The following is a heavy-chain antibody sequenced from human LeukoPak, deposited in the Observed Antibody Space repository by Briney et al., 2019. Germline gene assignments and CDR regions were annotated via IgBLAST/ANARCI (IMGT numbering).Heavy chain of an antibody. J-gene: IGHJ6*02. CDR3: ARYSGSYFDPFGTYGMDV. CDR1: GFTFSSLS. Sequence: GGSLRLSSAASGFTFSSLSVKWDRPAAGDGLEWVSSIRSSMSYIYHADSVKGQFTISRDNAKNSLYLQMNSLRAEDTAVYYCARYSGSYFDPFGTYGMDVWGQGTTVTVSS. CDR2: IRSSMSYI. D-gene: IGHD1-26*01. V-gene: IGHV3-21*01.